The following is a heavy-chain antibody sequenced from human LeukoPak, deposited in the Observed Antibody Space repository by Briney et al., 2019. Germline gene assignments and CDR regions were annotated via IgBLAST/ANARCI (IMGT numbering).Heavy chain of an antibody. Sequence: GGSLRLSCTVSGFTVSSNSMSWVRQAPGKGLEWVSFIYSDNTHYSDSVKGRFTISRDNSKNTLYLQMNSLRAEDTAVYYCAKVPEGDYYYYMDVWGKGTTVTISS. CDR1: GFTVSSNS. J-gene: IGHJ6*03. CDR2: IYSDNT. V-gene: IGHV3-53*01. CDR3: AKVPEGDYYYYMDV.